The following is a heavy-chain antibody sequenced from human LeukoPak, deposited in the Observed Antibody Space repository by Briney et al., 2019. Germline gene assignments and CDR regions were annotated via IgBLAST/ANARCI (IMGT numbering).Heavy chain of an antibody. J-gene: IGHJ6*02. V-gene: IGHV3-72*01. CDR2: TRNKGNSYTK. D-gene: IGHD3-10*01. Sequence: EGSLRLSCAASGFTFSDHYMDWVRQAPGKGLEWVGRTRNKGNSYTKEYAASVKGRFTISRDDSKNSLYLQMNSLKTEDTAVYYCARGARYYGSGSYYHYYYYGMDVWGQGTTVTVSS. CDR3: ARGARYYGSGSYYHYYYYGMDV. CDR1: GFTFSDHY.